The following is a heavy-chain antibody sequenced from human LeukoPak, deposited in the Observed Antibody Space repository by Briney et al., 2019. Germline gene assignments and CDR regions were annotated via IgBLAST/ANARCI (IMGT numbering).Heavy chain of an antibody. D-gene: IGHD5-24*01. Sequence: ASVKVSCKTSGYTDNWFGFASVRQAPGQGLEWIGWISSDNGNTQYADKLQGRVSMTTDRSTNTAYMEVRSLRSDDTAVYFCANVAKGRYIFYYMDVWGKGTTVTVSS. J-gene: IGHJ6*03. CDR2: ISSDNGNT. V-gene: IGHV1-18*01. CDR3: ANVAKGRYIFYYMDV. CDR1: GYTDNWFG.